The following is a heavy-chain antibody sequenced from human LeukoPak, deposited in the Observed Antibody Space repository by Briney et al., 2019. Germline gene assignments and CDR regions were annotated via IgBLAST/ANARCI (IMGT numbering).Heavy chain of an antibody. J-gene: IGHJ5*02. V-gene: IGHV1-69*04. CDR2: IIPILGIA. D-gene: IGHD5-18*01. CDR1: GGRFSSSA. Sequence: SVKVSCKASGGRFSSSALSWVRQAPGQGLEWMGRIIPILGIANYAQKFQGRVTITADKSTSTAYMELSSLRSEDTAVYYCARDPTTRVDTEEYNWFDPWGQGTLVTVSS. CDR3: ARDPTTRVDTEEYNWFDP.